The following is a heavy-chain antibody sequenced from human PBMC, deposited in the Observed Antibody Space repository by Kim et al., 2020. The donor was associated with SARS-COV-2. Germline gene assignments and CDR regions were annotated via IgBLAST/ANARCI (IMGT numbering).Heavy chain of an antibody. J-gene: IGHJ4*02. CDR1: GYSFTSYW. D-gene: IGHD1-1*01. CDR2: IDPSDSYT. CDR3: ASWVHERVDY. Sequence: GESLKISCKGSGYSFTSYWISWVRQMPGKGLEWMGRIDPSDSYTNYSPSFQGHVTISADKSISTAYLQWSSLKASDTAMYYCASWVHERVDYWGQGTLVTVSS. V-gene: IGHV5-10-1*01.